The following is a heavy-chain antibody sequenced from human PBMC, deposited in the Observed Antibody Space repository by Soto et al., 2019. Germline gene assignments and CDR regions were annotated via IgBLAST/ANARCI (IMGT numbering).Heavy chain of an antibody. CDR2: ISGSGGNT. CDR1: GFTFSPYA. J-gene: IGHJ6*02. D-gene: IGHD3-16*01. CDR3: AKGLRRLLRTQYYYGLDV. Sequence: GGSLRLSCAASGFTFSPYAMTWVRQARGKGLEWVSSISGSGGNTNYADSVKGRFTVSRDNSKRTLSLQMNSLTEEDTAIYYCAKGLRRLLRTQYYYGLDVWGRGTTVTVSS. V-gene: IGHV3-23*01.